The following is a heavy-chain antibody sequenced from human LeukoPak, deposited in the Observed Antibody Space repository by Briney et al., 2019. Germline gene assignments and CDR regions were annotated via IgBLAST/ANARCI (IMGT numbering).Heavy chain of an antibody. Sequence: SETLSLTCAVHGGSFSGYYWSWIRQPPGKGLEWIGEINHSGSTNYNPSLKSRVTISVDTSKNQFSLKLSSVTAADTAVYYCATYDILTGYALDYWGQGTLVTVSS. D-gene: IGHD3-9*01. CDR2: INHSGST. V-gene: IGHV4-34*01. J-gene: IGHJ4*02. CDR3: ATYDILTGYALDY. CDR1: GGSFSGYY.